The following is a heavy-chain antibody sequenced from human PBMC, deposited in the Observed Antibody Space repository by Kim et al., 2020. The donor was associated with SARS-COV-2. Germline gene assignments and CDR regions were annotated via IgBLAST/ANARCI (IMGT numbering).Heavy chain of an antibody. CDR3: ARDEKIVRYFDWSHAFDI. D-gene: IGHD3-9*01. J-gene: IGHJ3*02. V-gene: IGHV1-3*01. CDR1: GYTFTSYA. Sequence: ASVKVSCKASGYTFTSYAMHWVRQAPGQRLEWMGWINAGNGNTKYSQKFQGRVTITRDTSASTAYMELSSLRSEDTAVYYCARDEKIVRYFDWSHAFDIWGQGTMVTVSS. CDR2: INAGNGNT.